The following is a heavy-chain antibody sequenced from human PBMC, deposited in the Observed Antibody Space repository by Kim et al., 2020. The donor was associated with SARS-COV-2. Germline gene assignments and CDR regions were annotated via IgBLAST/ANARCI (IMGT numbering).Heavy chain of an antibody. Sequence: SETLSLTCAVYGGSFSGYYWSWICQRPGTGLELVGVINHSGSTNYYPTLNSRVTISVDTSKNKFSLKLSSVTAAATAVYYCARFPSLRDFDWVYW. CDR2: INHSGST. CDR3: ARFPSLRDFDWVY. CDR1: GGSFSGYY. D-gene: IGHD3-9*01. J-gene: IGHJ4*01. V-gene: IGHV4-34*01.